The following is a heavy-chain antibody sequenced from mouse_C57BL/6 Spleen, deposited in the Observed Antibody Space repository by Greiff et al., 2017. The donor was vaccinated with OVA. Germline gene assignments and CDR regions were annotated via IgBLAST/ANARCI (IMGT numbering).Heavy chain of an antibody. V-gene: IGHV5-6*01. CDR1: GFTFSSYG. CDR2: ISSGGSYT. Sequence: EVMLVESGGDLVKPGGSLKLSCAASGFTFSSYGMSWVRQTPDKRLEWFATISSGGSYTYYPDSVKGRFTISRDNAKNPLYLQMSSLKSEDTAMYYCARHDYYGSYYNAMDYWGQGTSVTVSS. J-gene: IGHJ4*01. CDR3: ARHDYYGSYYNAMDY. D-gene: IGHD2-1*01.